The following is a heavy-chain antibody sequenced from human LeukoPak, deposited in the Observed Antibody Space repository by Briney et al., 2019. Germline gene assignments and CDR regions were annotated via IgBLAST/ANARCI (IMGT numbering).Heavy chain of an antibody. J-gene: IGHJ4*02. Sequence: SETLSLTCAVSGVSFDVYYWSWRRQTPGKGGEWLGEINHSGYTNDRPSLKSRVTLLIDTANKQFSLKLRSVTVADAGIYYCTRMTTGHDYWGQGTLVTVSS. CDR2: INHSGYT. V-gene: IGHV4-34*01. CDR3: TRMTTGHDY. CDR1: GVSFDVYY. D-gene: IGHD4-17*01.